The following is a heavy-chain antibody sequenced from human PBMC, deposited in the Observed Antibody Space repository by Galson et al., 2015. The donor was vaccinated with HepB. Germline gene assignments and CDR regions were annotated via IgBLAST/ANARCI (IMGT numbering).Heavy chain of an antibody. CDR1: GFTFSLYA. CDR2: ISGGGGST. CDR3: AKARRYDFGRAHTNDFDY. J-gene: IGHJ4*02. V-gene: IGHV3-23*01. Sequence: SLRLSCAASGFTFSLYALSWVRQAPGKGLEWVSGISGGGGSTYYADSVKGRFTISRDNSKAGLYLQMNSLRAEDTAVYYCAKARRYDFGRAHTNDFDYWGQGTVVAVSA. D-gene: IGHD3-3*01.